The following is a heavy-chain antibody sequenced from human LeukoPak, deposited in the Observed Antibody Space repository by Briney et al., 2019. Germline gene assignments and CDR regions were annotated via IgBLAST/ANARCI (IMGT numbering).Heavy chain of an antibody. D-gene: IGHD4/OR15-4a*01. CDR3: ARVRCKFGMVV. Sequence: RGSVTLSCAASGFTFSSYSMNWVRQAPGKGLEWVSYISSNSSNIYYADCVKGRFTISRDNAKKSLYLQMNSLRDDDTAVYYCARVRCKFGMVVWARGTTLSVSS. CDR1: GFTFSSYS. V-gene: IGHV3-48*02. J-gene: IGHJ6*01. CDR2: ISSNSSNI.